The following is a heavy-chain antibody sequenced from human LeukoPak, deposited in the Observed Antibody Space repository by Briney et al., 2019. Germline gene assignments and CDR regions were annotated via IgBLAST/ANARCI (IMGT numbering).Heavy chain of an antibody. D-gene: IGHD4-17*01. CDR1: GYRFTDYY. V-gene: IGHV1-2*02. CDR2: INPINGDT. J-gene: IGHJ4*02. CDR3: ASGDHRGGDYSSGN. Sequence: ASVKVSCKASGYRFTDYYMHWVRQAPGQGLEWMGWINPINGDTIYAQKFRGRATVTRDTSITTAYMELSRLRSDDTAVYYCASGDHRGGDYSSGNWGQGTLVTVSS.